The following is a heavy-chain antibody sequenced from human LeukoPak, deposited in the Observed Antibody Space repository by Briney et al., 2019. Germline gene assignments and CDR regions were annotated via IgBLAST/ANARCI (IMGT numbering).Heavy chain of an antibody. Sequence: AASVKVSCKASGFTFTTYDFNWVRQAPGQGLEWMGRIIPILGIANYAQKFQGRVTITADKSTSTAYMELSSLRSEDTAVYYCAREKSQTMVRGVVHFDYWGQGTLVTVSS. CDR1: GFTFTTYD. J-gene: IGHJ4*02. CDR2: IIPILGIA. CDR3: AREKSQTMVRGVVHFDY. V-gene: IGHV1-69*04. D-gene: IGHD3-10*01.